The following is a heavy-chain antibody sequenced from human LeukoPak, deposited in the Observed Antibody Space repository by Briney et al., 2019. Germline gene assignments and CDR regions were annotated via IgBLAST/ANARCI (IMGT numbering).Heavy chain of an antibody. CDR1: GFTFSSYA. J-gene: IGHJ4*02. Sequence: GRSLRLSCAASGFTFSSYAMHWVRQAPGKGLEWVAVISYDGSNKYYADSVKGRLTISRDNSKNTLYLQMNSLRAEDTAVYYCARGGFVMTTADFDYWGQGTLVTVSS. CDR3: ARGGFVMTTADFDY. CDR2: ISYDGSNK. D-gene: IGHD4-17*01. V-gene: IGHV3-30-3*01.